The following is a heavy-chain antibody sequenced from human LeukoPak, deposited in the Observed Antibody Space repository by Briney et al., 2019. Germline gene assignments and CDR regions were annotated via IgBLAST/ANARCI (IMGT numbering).Heavy chain of an antibody. CDR1: GFTFSSYW. D-gene: IGHD6-13*01. CDR2: LSSSSSTI. V-gene: IGHV3-48*01. J-gene: IGHJ5*02. CDR3: ATAGYGAAAAPINWLDP. Sequence: GGSLRLSCAASGFTFSSYWMSWVRQAPGKGLEWVSYLSSSSSTIYYADSVKGRFTISRDNAKNSLYLQMNSLRAEDTAVYYCATAGYGAAAAPINWLDPWGQGTLVTVSS.